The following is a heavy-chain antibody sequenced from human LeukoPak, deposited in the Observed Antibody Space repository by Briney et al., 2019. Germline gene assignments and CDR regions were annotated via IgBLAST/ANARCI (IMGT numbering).Heavy chain of an antibody. V-gene: IGHV3-23*01. CDR1: GFTFSSYA. CDR3: AKRSRDGYNIDY. CDR2: ISGRGGST. D-gene: IGHD5-24*01. J-gene: IGHJ4*02. Sequence: PGGSLRLSCAASGFTFSSYAMSWVRQAPGKGLEGVSAISGRGGSTYYADSVKGRFTISRDNSKNTLYLQMNSLRAEDTAVYYCAKRSRDGYNIDYWGQGTLVTVSS.